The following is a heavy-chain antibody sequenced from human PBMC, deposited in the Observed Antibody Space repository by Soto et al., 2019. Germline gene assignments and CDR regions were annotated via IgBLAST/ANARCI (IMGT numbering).Heavy chain of an antibody. J-gene: IGHJ4*02. Sequence: QVQLQESGPGLVKPSQTLSLTCTVSGGSISSGGYYWSWIRQHPGKGLEWIGYIYYSGSTYYNPSLKSRVTISVDTSKNQFSLKLSSVPAADTAVYYCARVEDYCSGGSCPVYYFDYWGQGTLVTVSS. D-gene: IGHD2-15*01. CDR1: GGSISSGGYY. V-gene: IGHV4-31*03. CDR3: ARVEDYCSGGSCPVYYFDY. CDR2: IYYSGST.